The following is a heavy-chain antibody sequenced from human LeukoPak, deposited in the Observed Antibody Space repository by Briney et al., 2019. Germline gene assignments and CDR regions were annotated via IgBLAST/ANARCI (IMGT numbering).Heavy chain of an antibody. V-gene: IGHV3-30*18. CDR3: AKGRQY. J-gene: IGHJ4*02. Sequence: GRSLRLSCAASGFTFSSYGMHWVRQAPGKGLEWVAVISYDGSNKYYADSVKGRFTISRDNSKNTLYLQMNSLRAEDTAVYYCAKGRQYWGQETLVTVPS. CDR1: GFTFSSYG. CDR2: ISYDGSNK.